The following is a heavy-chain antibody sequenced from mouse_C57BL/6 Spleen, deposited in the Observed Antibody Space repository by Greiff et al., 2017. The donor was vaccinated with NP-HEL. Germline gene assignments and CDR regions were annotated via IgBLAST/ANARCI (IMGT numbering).Heavy chain of an antibody. V-gene: IGHV1-15*01. D-gene: IGHD1-1*01. CDR3: SYYYGSWFAY. CDR1: GYTFTDYE. J-gene: IGHJ3*01. CDR2: IDPETGGT. Sequence: VQLMESGAELVRPGASVTLSCKASGYTFTDYEMHWVKQTPVHGLEWIGAIDPETGGTAYNQKFKGKAILTADKSSSTAYMELRSLTSEDSAVYYCSYYYGSWFAYWGQGTLVTVSA.